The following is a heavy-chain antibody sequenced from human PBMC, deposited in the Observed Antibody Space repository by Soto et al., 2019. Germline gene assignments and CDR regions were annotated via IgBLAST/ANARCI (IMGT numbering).Heavy chain of an antibody. J-gene: IGHJ3*02. CDR1: GGSISNDRYY. CDR2: IYYSGTI. D-gene: IGHD3-16*01. V-gene: IGHV4-31*03. CDR3: AREESGKRGGFVFDI. Sequence: QVQLRESGPGLVKPSETLSLTCTVSGGSISNDRYYWSWIRQRPGEGLEWIGYIYYSGTIHSNPSLRSRTSLSVDTSKNQFSLSLTSVTAADTAVYYCAREESGKRGGFVFDIWGQGTIITVSS.